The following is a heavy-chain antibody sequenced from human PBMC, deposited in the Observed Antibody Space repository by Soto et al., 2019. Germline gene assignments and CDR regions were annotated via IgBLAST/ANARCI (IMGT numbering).Heavy chain of an antibody. D-gene: IGHD1-26*01. CDR3: GRQGYGALHGRVDV. J-gene: IGHJ6*02. Sequence: QVQLQESGPGLVKPSETLSLSCTVSGGSISSYYWSWIRQPPGKGMEWIGYVHHSWGSTYNPSLPRRVATSLDTSKTQFSLKLTSLTATGTAVYYCGRQGYGALHGRVDVSGQGTTVTVSS. CDR2: VHHSWGS. CDR1: GGSISSYY. V-gene: IGHV4-59*08.